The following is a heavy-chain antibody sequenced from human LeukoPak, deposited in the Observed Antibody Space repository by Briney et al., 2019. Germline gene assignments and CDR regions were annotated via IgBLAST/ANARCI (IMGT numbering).Heavy chain of an antibody. Sequence: PGGSLRLSCAAPGFTFSSYWMSWVRQAPGKGLEWVANIKQDGSEKYYVDSVKGRFTISRDNAKNSLYLQMNSLRAEDTAVYYCARRGGSYRDYWGQGTLVTVSS. CDR3: ARRGGSYRDY. V-gene: IGHV3-7*01. D-gene: IGHD1-26*01. CDR1: GFTFSSYW. J-gene: IGHJ4*02. CDR2: IKQDGSEK.